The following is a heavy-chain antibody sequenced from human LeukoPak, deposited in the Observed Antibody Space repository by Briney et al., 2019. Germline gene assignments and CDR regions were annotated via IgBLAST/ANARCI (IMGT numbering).Heavy chain of an antibody. J-gene: IGHJ5*02. V-gene: IGHV4-39*07. CDR2: INHSGST. CDR3: ARAKGYYDRHGWFDP. Sequence: PSETLSLTCTVSGGSISSGGYYWSWIRQPPGKGLEWIGEINHSGSTNYNPSLKSRVTISVDTSKNQFSLKLSSVTAADTAVYYCARAKGYYDRHGWFDPWGQGTLVTVSS. CDR1: GGSISSGGYY. D-gene: IGHD3-3*01.